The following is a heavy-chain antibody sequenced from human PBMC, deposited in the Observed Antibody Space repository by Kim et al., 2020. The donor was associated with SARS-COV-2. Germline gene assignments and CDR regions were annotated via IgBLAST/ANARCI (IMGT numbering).Heavy chain of an antibody. CDR1: GFTFSSYW. J-gene: IGHJ4*02. D-gene: IGHD3-16*01. V-gene: IGHV3-74*01. Sequence: GGSLRLSCVASGFTFSSYWMHWVRQAPGKGLVWVSRVNSDGSSTSYADSVKGRFTISRDNARNTLYLQMNSLRAEDTAVYYCASLSTGYVWDKFDCWGQGTLVTVSS. CDR3: ASLSTGYVWDKFDC. CDR2: VNSDGSST.